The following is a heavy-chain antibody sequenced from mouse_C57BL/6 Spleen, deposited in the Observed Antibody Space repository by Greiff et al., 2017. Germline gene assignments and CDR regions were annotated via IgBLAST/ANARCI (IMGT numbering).Heavy chain of an antibody. CDR3: ARSSQLAMDY. Sequence: QVQLQQSGPELVKPGASVKISCKASGYAFSSSWMNWVKQRPGKGLEWIGRIDPGDGDTNYNGKFKGKATLTADKSSSTAYMQLSSLTSEASAVYFCARSSQLAMDYWGQGTSVTVSS. CDR1: GYAFSSSW. J-gene: IGHJ4*01. V-gene: IGHV1-82*01. CDR2: IDPGDGDT. D-gene: IGHD4-1*02.